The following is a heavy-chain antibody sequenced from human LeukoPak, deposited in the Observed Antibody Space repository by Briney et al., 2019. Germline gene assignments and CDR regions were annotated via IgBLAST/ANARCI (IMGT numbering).Heavy chain of an antibody. D-gene: IGHD4-23*01. V-gene: IGHV3-53*01. CDR2: IYSDDTT. Sequence: GGSLRLSCAVSGFNVSDNYMSWVRQAPGKGLEWVSLIYSDDTTLYADSVKGRFTISGDISKNTLYLQMNSLRAEDTAMYYCARRAGGYSHPYDYWGQGILVTVSS. CDR1: GFNVSDNY. CDR3: ARRAGGYSHPYDY. J-gene: IGHJ4*02.